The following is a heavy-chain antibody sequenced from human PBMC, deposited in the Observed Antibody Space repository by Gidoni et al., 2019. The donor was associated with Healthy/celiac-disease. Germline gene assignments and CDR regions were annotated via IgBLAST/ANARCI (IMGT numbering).Heavy chain of an antibody. J-gene: IGHJ4*02. CDR3: ARERGYDFWSGYPDY. CDR2: IIPILGIA. V-gene: IGHV1-69*08. Sequence: QVQLVQSGAEVKKPGSSVKVSCKASGGTFSSYTISWVRQAPGQGLEWMGRIIPILGIANYAQKFQGRVTITADKSTSTAYMELSSLRSEDTAVYYCARERGYDFWSGYPDYWGQGTLVTVSS. D-gene: IGHD3-3*01. CDR1: GGTFSSYT.